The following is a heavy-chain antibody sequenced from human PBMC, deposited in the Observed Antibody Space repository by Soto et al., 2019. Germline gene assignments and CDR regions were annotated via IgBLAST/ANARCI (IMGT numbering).Heavy chain of an antibody. D-gene: IGHD3-22*01. CDR2: LIHGGST. CDR3: ARPDDSSGSYFDT. CDR1: NSSLGAFH. Sequence: QVHLEQWGAGLLKPSGTLSLTCAIYNSSLGAFHWTWIRQPPGKGLEWIGELIHGGSTNYNPSLKSRVTFSLDTSRSQFSLHLMSVTAADSAVYYCARPDDSSGSYFDTWGQGTLVAVSS. V-gene: IGHV4-34*02. J-gene: IGHJ4*02.